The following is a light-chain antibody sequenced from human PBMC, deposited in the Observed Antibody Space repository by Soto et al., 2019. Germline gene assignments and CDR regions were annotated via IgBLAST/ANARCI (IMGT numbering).Light chain of an antibody. J-gene: IGLJ1*01. CDR1: SSDVGGYNY. CDR3: SPYTSNSIV. CDR2: EVS. Sequence: QSALTQPASVSGSPGQSITISCTGTSSDVGGYNYVSWYQQHPGKAPKLIIYEVSFRPSGISNRFSGSKSGNTASLTISGLQAEDEADYYCSPYTSNSIVFGTGTQGTVL. V-gene: IGLV2-14*01.